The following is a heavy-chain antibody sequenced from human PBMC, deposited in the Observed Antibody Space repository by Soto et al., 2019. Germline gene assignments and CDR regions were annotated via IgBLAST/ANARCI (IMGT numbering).Heavy chain of an antibody. D-gene: IGHD1-1*01. Sequence: QVQLQESGPGLVKPSQTLSLTCTVSGGSISSGGYYWSWIRQHPGKGLEWIVYITYSRNTYYNPSLKGRVTRSLDTSKCQYSRKVTSVIAADTAVYYCARGGTNWFDPWGQGTLVTVSS. V-gene: IGHV4-31*03. CDR3: ARGGTNWFDP. CDR2: ITYSRNT. J-gene: IGHJ5*02. CDR1: GGSISSGGYY.